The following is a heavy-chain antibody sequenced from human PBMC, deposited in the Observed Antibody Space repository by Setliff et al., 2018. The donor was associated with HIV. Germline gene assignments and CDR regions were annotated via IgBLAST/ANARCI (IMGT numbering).Heavy chain of an antibody. CDR3: ARDCPLEGSYSYYYYYMDV. V-gene: IGHV4-59*11. CDR1: GGSISSHY. J-gene: IGHJ6*03. D-gene: IGHD3-10*01. CDR2: IYYSGST. Sequence: PSETLSLTCTVSGGSISSHYWSWIRQPPGKGLEWIGYIYYSGSTNYNPSLKSRVTISVDTSKNQFSLKLSSVTAADTAVYYCARDCPLEGSYSYYYYYMDVWGKGTTVTVSS.